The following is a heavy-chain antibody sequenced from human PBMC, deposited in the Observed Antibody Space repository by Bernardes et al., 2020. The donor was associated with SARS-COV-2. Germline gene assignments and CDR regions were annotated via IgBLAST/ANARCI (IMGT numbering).Heavy chain of an antibody. CDR3: VRDKGYCSGGNCYALYDY. V-gene: IGHV3-7*04. Sequence: GGSLRLSCAVSGFSFSNYWMNWVRQAPGKGREWVASIKPDGSETYYGDSVKGRFTISRDNAKSSLYLQMDSLRAEDTSVYYCVRDKGYCSGGNCYALYDYWGQGTLVTVSS. CDR2: IKPDGSET. D-gene: IGHD2-15*01. CDR1: GFSFSNYW. J-gene: IGHJ4*02.